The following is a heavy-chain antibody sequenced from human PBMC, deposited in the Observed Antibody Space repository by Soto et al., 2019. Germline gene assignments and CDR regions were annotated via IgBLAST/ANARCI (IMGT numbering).Heavy chain of an antibody. V-gene: IGHV5-51*01. Sequence: GESLKISCKGSGYSFTSYWIGWVRQMPGKGLEWMGIIYPGDSDTRYSPTFQGQVTISANKSISTAYLQWSSLKASDTTINYCATDLTGYSHDAFDIWGQGTMVTVSS. J-gene: IGHJ3*02. CDR2: IYPGDSDT. CDR1: GYSFTSYW. CDR3: ATDLTGYSHDAFDI. D-gene: IGHD3-9*01.